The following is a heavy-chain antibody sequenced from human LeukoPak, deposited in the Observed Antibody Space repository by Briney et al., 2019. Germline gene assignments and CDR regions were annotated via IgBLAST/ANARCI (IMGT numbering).Heavy chain of an antibody. CDR2: IYPDDSDT. CDR3: ARLSYGSNDVCYSNYYYSRDV. D-gene: IGHD2-8*01. CDR1: GSTFSSYW. J-gene: IGHJ6*03. Sequence: GASLKISCKGSGSTFSSYWIGWVRPMPGKGLEWMGIIYPDDSDTRYSPSFQGQVTISADKSISTAYLQWSSLKASDTAMYYCARLSYGSNDVCYSNYYYSRDVWGKGTTVTVSS. V-gene: IGHV5-51*01.